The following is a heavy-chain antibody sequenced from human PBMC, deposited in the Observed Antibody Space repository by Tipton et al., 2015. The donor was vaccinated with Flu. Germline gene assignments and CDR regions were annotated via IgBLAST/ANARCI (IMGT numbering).Heavy chain of an antibody. Sequence: SLRLSCAASAFTVSSTYMTWVRQAPGKGLEWVSLIYTGGRTFYTDSVKGRVTISTDNSKNTLYLQMNTLRTEDTAVYYCARGNLVAAGGTDFEDCGQGTLVTASS. J-gene: IGHJ4*02. D-gene: IGHD6-13*01. CDR3: ARGNLVAAGGTDFED. V-gene: IGHV3-66*02. CDR1: AFTVSSTY. CDR2: IYTGGRT.